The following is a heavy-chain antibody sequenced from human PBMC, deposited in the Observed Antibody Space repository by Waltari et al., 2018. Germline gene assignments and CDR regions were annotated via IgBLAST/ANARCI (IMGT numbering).Heavy chain of an antibody. J-gene: IGHJ4*02. CDR3: ARDLNGSGRPFDY. V-gene: IGHV4-4*07. CDR2: FYSSGNN. CDR1: GVSIRTYY. D-gene: IGHD3-10*01. Sequence: QVQLQESGPGLVKPSETLSLTCTVSGVSIRTYYWSWIRQPAGQGLEWIGRFYSSGNNNYSPSLKSRVTMSVDTSKNQFSLKLTSVTAADTAVYYCARDLNGSGRPFDYWGQGTLVTVSS.